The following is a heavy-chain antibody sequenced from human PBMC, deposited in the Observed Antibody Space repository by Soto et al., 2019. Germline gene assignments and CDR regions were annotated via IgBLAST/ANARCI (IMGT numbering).Heavy chain of an antibody. V-gene: IGHV4-59*01. CDR1: GGSISSYY. Sequence: SETLSLTCTVSGGSISSYYWSWIRQPPGKGLEWIGYIYYSGSTNYNPSLKSRVTISVDTSKNQFSLKLSSVTAADTAVYYCARGNTYYDFWSGYYTHNWFDPWSQGTLVTVSS. CDR3: ARGNTYYDFWSGYYTHNWFDP. CDR2: IYYSGST. D-gene: IGHD3-3*01. J-gene: IGHJ5*02.